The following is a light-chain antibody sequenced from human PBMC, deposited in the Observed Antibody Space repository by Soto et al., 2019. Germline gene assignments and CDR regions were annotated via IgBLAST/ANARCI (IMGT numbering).Light chain of an antibody. CDR2: SNN. Sequence: QSALTQPPSVSGTPGQRVTISCSGSSSNIGSNAVSWYQQLPGTAPKLLIYSNNQRPSGVPDRFSGSKSGTSASLAISGLQSEDEADYYCAAWDDSLNGYVFGTGTKVTVL. CDR1: SSNIGSNA. CDR3: AAWDDSLNGYV. V-gene: IGLV1-44*01. J-gene: IGLJ1*01.